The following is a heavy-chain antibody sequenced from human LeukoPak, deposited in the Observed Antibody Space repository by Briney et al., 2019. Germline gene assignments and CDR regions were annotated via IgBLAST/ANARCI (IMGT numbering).Heavy chain of an antibody. V-gene: IGHV3-30-3*01. D-gene: IGHD5-12*01. J-gene: IGHJ4*02. CDR3: AREDFGWLLDY. Sequence: GRSLRLSCAASGFTFSSYAMHWVRQAPGKGLEWVAVISYDGSNKYYADSVKGRFTISRDNSKNTLYLQMNSLRAEDTAVYYCAREDFGWLLDYWGQGTLVTVSS. CDR2: ISYDGSNK. CDR1: GFTFSSYA.